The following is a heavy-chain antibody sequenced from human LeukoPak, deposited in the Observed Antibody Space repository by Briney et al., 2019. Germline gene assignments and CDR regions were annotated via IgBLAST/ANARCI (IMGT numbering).Heavy chain of an antibody. V-gene: IGHV3-30*18. Sequence: GGSLRLSCVVSGFTFSSYGMHWVRQAPGKGLEWVAVISDDGNNKYYADSVKGRFTISRDNSKNTLYLQMNSLRAEDTAVYYCAKDPHVSATPTCDDWGQGTLVTVSS. CDR1: GFTFSSYG. CDR3: AKDPHVSATPTCDD. CDR2: ISDDGNNK. D-gene: IGHD2-15*01. J-gene: IGHJ4*02.